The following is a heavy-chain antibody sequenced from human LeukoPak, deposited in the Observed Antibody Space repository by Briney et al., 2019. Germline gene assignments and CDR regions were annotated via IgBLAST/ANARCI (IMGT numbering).Heavy chain of an antibody. CDR1: GLTFSSYA. Sequence: GGSLRLSCAASGLTFSSYAMSWVRQAPGRGLEWVSAISGSGGSTYYADSVKGRLTISRDNSKNTLYLQMNSLRAEDTAVYYCANQWIQLWCFDYWGQGTLVTVSS. J-gene: IGHJ4*02. CDR2: ISGSGGST. D-gene: IGHD5-18*01. CDR3: ANQWIQLWCFDY. V-gene: IGHV3-23*01.